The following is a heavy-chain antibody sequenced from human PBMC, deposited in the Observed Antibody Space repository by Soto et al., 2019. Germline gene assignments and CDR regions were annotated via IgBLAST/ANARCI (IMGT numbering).Heavy chain of an antibody. CDR1: GGSISSSSYY. Sequence: SETLSLTCTVSGGSISSSSYYWGWIRQPPGKGLEWIGSIYYSGSTYYNPSLKSRVTISVDTSKNQFSLKLSSVTAADTAVYYCARHGEVWYNYQPYYYYGMDVWGQGTTVTVSS. CDR3: ARHGEVWYNYQPYYYYGMDV. D-gene: IGHD1-1*01. CDR2: IYYSGST. V-gene: IGHV4-39*01. J-gene: IGHJ6*02.